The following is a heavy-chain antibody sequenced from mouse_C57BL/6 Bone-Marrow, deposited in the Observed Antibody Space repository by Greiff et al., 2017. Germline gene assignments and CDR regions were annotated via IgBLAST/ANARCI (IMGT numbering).Heavy chain of an antibody. V-gene: IGHV5-17*01. D-gene: IGHD2-1*01. CDR1: GFTFSDYG. J-gene: IGHJ1*03. CDR3: ARLYYGNPWYFDV. Sequence: EVHLVESGGGLVKPGGSLKLSCAASGFTFSDYGMHWVRQAPEKGLEWVAYISSGSSTIYYADTVKGRFTISRDNAKNTLFLQMTSLRSEDTAMYYCARLYYGNPWYFDVWGTGTTVTVSS. CDR2: ISSGSSTI.